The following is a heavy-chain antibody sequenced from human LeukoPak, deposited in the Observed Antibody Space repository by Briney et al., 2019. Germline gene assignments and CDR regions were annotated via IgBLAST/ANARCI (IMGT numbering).Heavy chain of an antibody. CDR2: ISYDGSNK. J-gene: IGHJ4*02. CDR3: ARDLAAAGTLIDY. D-gene: IGHD6-13*01. V-gene: IGHV3-30-3*01. Sequence: PGRSLRLSCAASGFTFSSYAIHWVRQAPGKGLDWVAVISYDGSNKYYADSVKGRFTISRDNSKNTLYLHMNSLSVEDTAVYYCARDLAAAGTLIDYWGQGTLVTVSS. CDR1: GFTFSSYA.